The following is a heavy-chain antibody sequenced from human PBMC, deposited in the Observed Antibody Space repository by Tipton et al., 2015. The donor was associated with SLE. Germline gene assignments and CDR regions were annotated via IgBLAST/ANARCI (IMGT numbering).Heavy chain of an antibody. D-gene: IGHD3-3*01. CDR1: GFTFSDYY. CDR3: ARGKDYDFWSGYYRRDASDI. V-gene: IGHV4-34*01. Sequence: LRLSCAASGFTFSDYYMSWIRQAPGKGLEWVSYISSSGSTNYNPSLKSRVTISIDTSKNQFSLKLSSVTAADTSVYYCARGKDYDFWSGYYRRDASDIWGQGTMVTVSS. J-gene: IGHJ3*02. CDR2: ISSSGST.